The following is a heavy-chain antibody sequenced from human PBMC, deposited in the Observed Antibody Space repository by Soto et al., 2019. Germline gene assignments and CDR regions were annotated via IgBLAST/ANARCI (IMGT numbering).Heavy chain of an antibody. CDR3: AKSLTSLIPHGFGS. Sequence: GPSLRLSCAACVFTFSSHDMSWARQPSGKGLEWVSTITNGGSTTYFADSVKGRFTISRDNAKNTLFLQMNRLRGEDTAVYYCAKSLTSLIPHGFGSLRQGTLVTVSS. D-gene: IGHD3-16*02. CDR2: ITNGGSTT. CDR1: VFTFSSHD. J-gene: IGHJ5*01. V-gene: IGHV3-23*05.